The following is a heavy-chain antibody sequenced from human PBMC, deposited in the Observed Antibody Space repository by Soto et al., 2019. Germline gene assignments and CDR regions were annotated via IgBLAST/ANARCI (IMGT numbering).Heavy chain of an antibody. CDR3: ASNGDSSDYRGWFDP. V-gene: IGHV3-66*01. CDR1: GFTVSSNY. CDR2: IYSGGTT. Sequence: EVQLVESGGGLVQPGGSLRLSCAASGFTVSSNYMSWVRQAPGKGLEWVSVIYSGGTTYYADSVKGRFTISRDNSKNTLYLPMNSLRAEDTAVYYCASNGDSSDYRGWFDPWGQGTLVTVSS. D-gene: IGHD3-22*01. J-gene: IGHJ5*02.